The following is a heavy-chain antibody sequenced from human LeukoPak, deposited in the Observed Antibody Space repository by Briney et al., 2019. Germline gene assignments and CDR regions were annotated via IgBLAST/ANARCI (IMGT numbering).Heavy chain of an antibody. V-gene: IGHV4-59*08. D-gene: IGHD4-11*01. CDR3: ATTVTTPYYYYYMDV. J-gene: IGHJ6*03. CDR2: IYYSGST. Sequence: SETLSLTCTVSGGSISSYYWSWIRQPPGKGLEWIGYIYYSGSTNYNPSLKSRVTISVDTSKNQFSLKLSSVTAADTAVYYCATTVTTPYYYYYMDVWGKGTTVTVSS. CDR1: GGSISSYY.